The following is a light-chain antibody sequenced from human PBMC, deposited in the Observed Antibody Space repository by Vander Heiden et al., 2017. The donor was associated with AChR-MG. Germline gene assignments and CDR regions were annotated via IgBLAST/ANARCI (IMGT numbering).Light chain of an antibody. J-gene: IGKJ1*01. CDR3: QQYGSSPGT. V-gene: IGKV3-20*01. CDR2: GAS. Sequence: DIVLTQSPGTLSLSPGERATLSCRASQSIASSYLAWYQQKPGQGPRLLIYGASSRATGTPDRFSGSGSGTDFTLTISRLEPEDFAVYYCQQYGSSPGTFGQGTKVKIK. CDR1: QSIASSY.